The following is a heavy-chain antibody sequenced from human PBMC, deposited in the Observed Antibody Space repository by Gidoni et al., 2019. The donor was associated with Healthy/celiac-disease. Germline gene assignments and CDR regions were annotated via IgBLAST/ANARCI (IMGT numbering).Heavy chain of an antibody. Sequence: QVQLQQWGAGLLKPSETLSLTCAVYGGSFSGYYWRWIRQPPGKGLEWIGEVNHSGSTNYKPSLKSRVTISVDTSKNQFSLKLSSVTAADTAVYYCARGPPNYYGSGSYYRGRRYAMDVWGQGTTVTVSS. CDR2: VNHSGST. J-gene: IGHJ6*02. V-gene: IGHV4-34*01. D-gene: IGHD3-10*01. CDR1: GGSFSGYY. CDR3: ARGPPNYYGSGSYYRGRRYAMDV.